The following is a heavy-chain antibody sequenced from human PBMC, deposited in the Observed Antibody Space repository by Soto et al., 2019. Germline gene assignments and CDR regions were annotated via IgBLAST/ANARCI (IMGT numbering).Heavy chain of an antibody. J-gene: IGHJ3*02. CDR2: ISYDGSDD. D-gene: IGHD3-9*01. Sequence: GGSLRLSCAASGFTFSNYGMHWVRQAPGKGLEWVAYISYDGSDDYYADSVKGRFTISRDSAENTLYMEMNSLRPEDTAVYYCAKDRRYFGWLSKFGPFDISGHGTMVTVSS. CDR3: AKDRRYFGWLSKFGPFDI. CDR1: GFTFSNYG. V-gene: IGHV3-30*18.